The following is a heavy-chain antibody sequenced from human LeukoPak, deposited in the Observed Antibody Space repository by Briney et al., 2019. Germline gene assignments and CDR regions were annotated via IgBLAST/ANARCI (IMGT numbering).Heavy chain of an antibody. CDR3: ARDCSNGVCFPRDY. J-gene: IGHJ4*02. CDR1: GYTLSTYG. V-gene: IGHV1-18*01. Sequence: ASVKVSCKASGYTLSTYGISWVRRAPGQGLEWVGWITTYNGDKKYSQKFEDRVTMTTDTSTSTYYMELRSLRSDDTAIYYYARDCSNGVCFPRDYWGQGTLVTVST. CDR2: ITTYNGDK. D-gene: IGHD2-8*01.